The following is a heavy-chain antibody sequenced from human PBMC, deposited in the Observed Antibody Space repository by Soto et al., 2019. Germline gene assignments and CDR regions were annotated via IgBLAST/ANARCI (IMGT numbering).Heavy chain of an antibody. V-gene: IGHV3-33*01. CDR1: GFTFSSYG. CDR3: ARDRPTMVRGVVNWFDP. CDR2: IWYDGSNK. Sequence: PGGSLSLSCAASGFTFSSYGMHWVRQAPGKGLEWVAVIWYDGSNKYYADSVKGRFTISRDNSKNTLYLQMNSLRAEDTAVYYCARDRPTMVRGVVNWFDPWGQGTLVTVSS. J-gene: IGHJ5*02. D-gene: IGHD3-10*01.